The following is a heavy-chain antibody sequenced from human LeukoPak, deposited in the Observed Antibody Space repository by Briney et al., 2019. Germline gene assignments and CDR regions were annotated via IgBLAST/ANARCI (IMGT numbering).Heavy chain of an antibody. CDR1: GFTFSSSA. V-gene: IGHV3-23*01. J-gene: IGHJ4*02. CDR3: AKDRSSYYDSSGYDHHFDY. D-gene: IGHD3-22*01. CDR2: ISGSGSGGST. Sequence: AGGSLRLSCAASGFTFSSSAMSWVRQAPGKGLEWVSSISGSGSGGSTYYVDSVKGRFTISRDNSKNTLYLQLNSLRAEDTAVYHCAKDRSSYYDSSGYDHHFDYWGQGTLVTVSS.